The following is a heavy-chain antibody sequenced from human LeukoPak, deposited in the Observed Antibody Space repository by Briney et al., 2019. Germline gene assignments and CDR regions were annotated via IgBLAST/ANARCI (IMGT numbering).Heavy chain of an antibody. V-gene: IGHV4-59*01. Sequence: SETLSFTCTVSGGSISSYYWSWIRQPPGKGLEWIGYIYYSGRTKYKPSLKSRVTISVDTSKNQFSLKLSSVTAADTAVYYCARGRFLDAFDIWGHGTMVTVPS. J-gene: IGHJ3*02. CDR3: ARGRFLDAFDI. CDR2: IYYSGRT. CDR1: GGSISSYY. D-gene: IGHD3-3*01.